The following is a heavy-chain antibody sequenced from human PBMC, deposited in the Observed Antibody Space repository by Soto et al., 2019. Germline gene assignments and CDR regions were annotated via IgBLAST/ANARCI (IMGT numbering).Heavy chain of an antibody. Sequence: QVQLVQSGAEVKKPGASVKVSCKASGYTFTSYGISWVRQAPGQGLEWMGWISAYNGNTNYAQKLQGRVTMTTDTSTSKAYMELRSLRSDDTAVYYCARTDYYDSSGYYWVWFDPWGQGTLVTVSS. CDR1: GYTFTSYG. D-gene: IGHD3-22*01. CDR3: ARTDYYDSSGYYWVWFDP. V-gene: IGHV1-18*01. J-gene: IGHJ5*02. CDR2: ISAYNGNT.